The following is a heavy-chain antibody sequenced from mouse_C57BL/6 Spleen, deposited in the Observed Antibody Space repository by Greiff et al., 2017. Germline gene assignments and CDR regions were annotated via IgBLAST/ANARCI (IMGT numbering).Heavy chain of an antibody. V-gene: IGHV1-42*01. J-gene: IGHJ4*01. CDR2: INPSTGGT. D-gene: IGHD1-1*01. CDR3: ARSLGSRVYYAMDY. Sequence: VQLQQSGPELVKPGASVKISCKASGYSFTGYYMNWVKQSPEKSLEWIGEINPSTGGTTYNQKFKAKATLTVDKSSSTAYMQLKSLTSEDSAVYYCARSLGSRVYYAMDYWGQGTSVTFSS. CDR1: GYSFTGYY.